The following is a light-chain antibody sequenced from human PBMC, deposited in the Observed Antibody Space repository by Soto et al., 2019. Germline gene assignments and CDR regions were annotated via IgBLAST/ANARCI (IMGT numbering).Light chain of an antibody. J-gene: IGLJ2*01. CDR2: SNI. V-gene: IGLV1-44*01. CDR1: NSNIRRNT. Sequence: QSGLTQPPSASGTPGQRVIMSCSGSNSNIRRNTVNWYQQLPGTAPKLLIYSNIQRPSGVPDRFSGSKSGTSASLAISGLQSEDEADYYCAAWDDSLNGVVFGGGTRSPS. CDR3: AAWDDSLNGVV.